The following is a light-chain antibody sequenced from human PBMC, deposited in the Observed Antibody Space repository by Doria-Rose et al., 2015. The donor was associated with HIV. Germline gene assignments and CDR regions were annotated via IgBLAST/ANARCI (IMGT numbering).Light chain of an antibody. V-gene: IGKV1-33*01. Sequence: DIRLTQSPSSLSASVGDRLTITCQASQDISNYLNWYQQKPGKAPKLLIYDASNLERGVPLRFSGSGSGTDFTFTISSLQPEDIATYYCQQYDDLPYTVGQGTNLKSK. CDR3: QQYDDLPYT. CDR1: QDISNY. CDR2: DAS. J-gene: IGKJ2*01.